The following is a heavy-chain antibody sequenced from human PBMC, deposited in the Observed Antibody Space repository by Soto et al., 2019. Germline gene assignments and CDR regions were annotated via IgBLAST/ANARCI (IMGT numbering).Heavy chain of an antibody. Sequence: EVQLVESGGGLVQPGGSLRLSCAASGFTFSNYDFHWVRQATGKGMEWVSGIETPGDTYYEDSVKGRFTISRENAKNSLYLQMNSLRAGDTAVYYCARARGAQWFGEQSFWGRGTLVTVSP. CDR1: GFTFSNYD. J-gene: IGHJ4*02. CDR2: IETPGDT. CDR3: ARARGAQWFGEQSF. V-gene: IGHV3-13*04. D-gene: IGHD3-10*01.